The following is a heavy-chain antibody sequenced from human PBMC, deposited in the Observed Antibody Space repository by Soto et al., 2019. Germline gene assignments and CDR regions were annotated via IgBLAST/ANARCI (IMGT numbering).Heavy chain of an antibody. Sequence: QVQLVQSGAEVKKPGASVKVSCKASGYTFTSYYMHWVRQAPGQGLEWMGIINPSGGSTSYAQKYQGRAPMTRDTSTSTVYMERSSLRSEDTAVYYCAGGTPGDYDLYYYYGMDVWGQGTTVTVSS. V-gene: IGHV1-46*03. CDR3: AGGTPGDYDLYYYYGMDV. D-gene: IGHD4-17*01. CDR2: INPSGGST. CDR1: GYTFTSYY. J-gene: IGHJ6*02.